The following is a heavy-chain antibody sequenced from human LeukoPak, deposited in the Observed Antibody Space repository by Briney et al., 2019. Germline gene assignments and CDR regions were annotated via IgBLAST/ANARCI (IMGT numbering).Heavy chain of an antibody. D-gene: IGHD6-19*01. CDR2: ISGSGGST. Sequence: GGSLRLSCAASGFTFSSYAMSWVRQAPGKGLEWVSAISGSGGSTYYADSVKGRFTISRDNSKNTLYLQMNSLRAEDTAVYYCAKDSMGYSSGWHGGGYFDYWGRGTLVTVSS. CDR1: GFTFSSYA. V-gene: IGHV3-23*01. J-gene: IGHJ4*02. CDR3: AKDSMGYSSGWHGGGYFDY.